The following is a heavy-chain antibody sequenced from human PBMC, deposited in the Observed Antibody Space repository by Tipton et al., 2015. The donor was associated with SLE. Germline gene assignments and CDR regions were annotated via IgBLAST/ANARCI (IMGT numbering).Heavy chain of an antibody. J-gene: IGHJ6*02. Sequence: QSGAEVKKPGSSVKVSCKASGGTFSSYAISWVRPAPGQGLEWMGRIIPIFGTANYAQKFQGRVTITADESTSTAYMELSSLRSEDTAVYYCARGRGYRYGLRYNHYYGMDVWGQGTTVTVSS. CDR3: ARGRGYRYGLRYNHYYGMDV. D-gene: IGHD5-18*01. CDR1: GGTFSSYA. CDR2: IIPIFGTA. V-gene: IGHV1-69*13.